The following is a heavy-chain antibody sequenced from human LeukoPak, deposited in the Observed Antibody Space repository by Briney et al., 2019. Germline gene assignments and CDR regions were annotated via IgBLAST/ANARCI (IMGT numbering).Heavy chain of an antibody. CDR2: ITGNSGDA. Sequence: PGGSLRLSCAASGFTSGLTFSIYAMSWVRQTPGKGLGWVSVITGNSGDAYYADSVKGRFTISRDNSKNTLYLQMNSLRAEDTAVYYCAKGQTSESRFDYWGQGTLVTVSS. CDR3: AKGQTSESRFDY. J-gene: IGHJ4*02. V-gene: IGHV3-23*01. CDR1: GFTSGLTFSIYA.